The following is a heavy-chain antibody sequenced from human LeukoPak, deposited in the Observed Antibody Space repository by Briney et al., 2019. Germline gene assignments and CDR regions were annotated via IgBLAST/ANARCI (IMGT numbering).Heavy chain of an antibody. D-gene: IGHD4-17*01. CDR2: INPSGGST. J-gene: IGHJ5*02. CDR1: GYTFTSYY. Sequence: GASVKVSCKASGYTFTSYYMHWVRQAPGQGLEWMGIINPSGGSTSYAQKFQGRVTMTRDTSTSTVYMELSSLRSEDTAVYYCARDQATVTTVGWFDPWGQGTLVTVSS. CDR3: ARDQATVTTVGWFDP. V-gene: IGHV1-46*01.